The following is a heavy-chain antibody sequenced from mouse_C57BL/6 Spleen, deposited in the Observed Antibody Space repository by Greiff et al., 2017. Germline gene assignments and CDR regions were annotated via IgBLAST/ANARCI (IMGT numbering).Heavy chain of an antibody. V-gene: IGHV1-22*01. D-gene: IGHD2-3*01. J-gene: IGHJ3*01. CDR3: ARGDGYYEEFFAY. CDR1: GYTFTDYN. Sequence: EVKLMESGPELVKPGASVKMSCKASGYTFTDYNMHWVKQSHGKSLEWIGSINPNNGGTSYNQKFKGKATLTVNKSSSTAYMELRSLTSEDSAVYYCARGDGYYEEFFAYWGQGTLVTVSA. CDR2: INPNNGGT.